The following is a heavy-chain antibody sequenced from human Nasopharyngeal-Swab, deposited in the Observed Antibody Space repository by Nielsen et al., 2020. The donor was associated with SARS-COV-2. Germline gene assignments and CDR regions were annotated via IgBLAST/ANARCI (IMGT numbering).Heavy chain of an antibody. D-gene: IGHD3-10*01. CDR2: ISSSSSYI. J-gene: IGHJ4*02. CDR3: ARDNYYGSGTLFDY. CDR1: GFTFSSYS. V-gene: IGHV3-21*01. Sequence: GESLKISCAASGFTFSSYSMNWVRQAPGKGLEWVSSISSSSSYIYYADSVKGRFTISRDNAKNSLYLQMNSLRAEDTAVYYCARDNYYGSGTLFDYWGQGTLVTFSS.